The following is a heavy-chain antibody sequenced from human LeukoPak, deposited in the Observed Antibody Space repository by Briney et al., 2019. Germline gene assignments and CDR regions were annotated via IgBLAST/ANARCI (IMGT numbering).Heavy chain of an antibody. CDR1: GFTFSSYS. CDR2: ISSSSSYI. D-gene: IGHD1-7*01. CDR3: ARGEGVGHNWNYGRELNFDY. J-gene: IGHJ4*02. V-gene: IGHV3-21*01. Sequence: PGGSLRLSCAASGFTFSSYSMNWVRQAPGKGLEWVSSISSSSSYIYYADSVKGRFTISRDNAKNSLYLQMNSLRAEDTAVYYCARGEGVGHNWNYGRELNFDYWGQGTLVTVSS.